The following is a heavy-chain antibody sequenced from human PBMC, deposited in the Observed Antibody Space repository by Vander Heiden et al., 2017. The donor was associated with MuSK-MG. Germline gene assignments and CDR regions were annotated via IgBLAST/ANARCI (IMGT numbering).Heavy chain of an antibody. J-gene: IGHJ5*02. D-gene: IGHD2-15*01. CDR1: GGSISSYY. CDR3: AREKTALKRYCSGGSCYYNWFDP. Sequence: QVQLQESGPGLVKPSETLSLTCTVSGGSISSYYWSWIRQPAGKGLEWIGRIYTSGSTNYNPSLKSRVTMSVDTSKNQFSLKLSSVTAADTAVYYWAREKTALKRYCSGGSCYYNWFDPWGQGTLVTVSS. CDR2: IYTSGST. V-gene: IGHV4-4*07.